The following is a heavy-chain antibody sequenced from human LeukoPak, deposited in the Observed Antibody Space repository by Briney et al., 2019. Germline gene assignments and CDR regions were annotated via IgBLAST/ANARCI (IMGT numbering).Heavy chain of an antibody. CDR3: ARVGRGKAAAVAWFDP. V-gene: IGHV4-39*07. Sequence: SETLSLTCTVSGGSISSSSYYWGWIRPPPGKGLECIGSIYYSGSTYYNPSLKSRVTISVDTSKNQFSLKLSSVTAADTAVYYCARVGRGKAAAVAWFDPWGQGTLVTVSS. CDR2: IYYSGST. CDR1: GGSISSSSYY. J-gene: IGHJ5*02. D-gene: IGHD6-13*01.